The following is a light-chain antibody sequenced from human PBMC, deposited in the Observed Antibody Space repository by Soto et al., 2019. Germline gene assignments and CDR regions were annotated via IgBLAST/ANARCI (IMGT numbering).Light chain of an antibody. Sequence: QSVLTQPTSVSGAPGQRVTISCTGTSSNIGAGYDVHWYQQLPGKAPKLFIYGNSNRPSGVPNRFSGSKSGTSASLAITGLQAEDEADYYCKSYDTSLSVIFGGGTKLTVL. CDR3: KSYDTSLSVI. V-gene: IGLV1-40*01. CDR2: GNS. J-gene: IGLJ2*01. CDR1: SSNIGAGYD.